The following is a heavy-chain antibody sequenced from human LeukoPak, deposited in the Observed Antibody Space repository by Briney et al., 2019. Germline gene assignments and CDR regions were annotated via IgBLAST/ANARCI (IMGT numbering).Heavy chain of an antibody. CDR1: GYTFTNYW. D-gene: IGHD6-13*01. Sequence: GESLKISCKGSGYTFTNYWIGWVRQMPGKGLEWMGIIYPGDSDTRYSPSFQGQVTMSADKSITTAYLQWSSLKASDTAIYYCARHVGSSSRVAALGYWGQGSLVTVSS. J-gene: IGHJ4*02. CDR2: IYPGDSDT. V-gene: IGHV5-51*01. CDR3: ARHVGSSSRVAALGY.